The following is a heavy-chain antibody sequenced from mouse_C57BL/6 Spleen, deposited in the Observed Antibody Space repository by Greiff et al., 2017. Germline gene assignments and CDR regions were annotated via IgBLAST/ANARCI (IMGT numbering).Heavy chain of an antibody. V-gene: IGHV5-16*01. CDR1: GFTFSDYY. CDR3: AREFGDNDCGCAIDY. J-gene: IGHJ4*01. CDR2: INSDGSST. D-gene: IGHD2-4*01. Sequence: EVKLVESEGGLVQPGSSMKLSCTASGFTFSDYYMAWVRQVPGKGLEWVANINSDGSSTYYLDYLKSRFIVSRDNAKNILYMQISSLKSEDTATYYCAREFGDNDCGCAIDYWGQGTSVTVSS.